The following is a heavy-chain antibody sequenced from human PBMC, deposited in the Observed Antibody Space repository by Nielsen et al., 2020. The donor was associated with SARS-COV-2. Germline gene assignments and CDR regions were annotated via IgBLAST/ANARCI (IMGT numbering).Heavy chain of an antibody. CDR1: GGSVNTHAW. CDR3: ARGHLVVVPSPILGLGPFFYSFYLDV. V-gene: IGHV4-4*02. CDR2: VSHSGST. D-gene: IGHD2-2*02. Sequence: SETLSLTCAVFGGSVNTHAWWSWVRQAPGQGLEWIGEVSHSGSTNYNPSLKSRVTLSMDKSRRQFSLRLASVSAADTAVYFCARGHLVVVPSPILGLGPFFYSFYLDVWGKGTTVIVSS. J-gene: IGHJ6*03.